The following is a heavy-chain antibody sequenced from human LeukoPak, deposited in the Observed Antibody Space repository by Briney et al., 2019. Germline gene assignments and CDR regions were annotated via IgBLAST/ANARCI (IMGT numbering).Heavy chain of an antibody. CDR1: GGSISSYC. D-gene: IGHD2/OR15-2a*01. V-gene: IGHV4-59*01. Sequence: SETLSLTCTVSGGSISSYCWSWIRQPPGKGLEWIGYIYYSGSTNYNPSLKSRVTISVDTSKNQFSLKLSSVTAADTAVYYCAREEYDYFDYWGQGTLVTVSS. J-gene: IGHJ4*02. CDR3: AREEYDYFDY. CDR2: IYYSGST.